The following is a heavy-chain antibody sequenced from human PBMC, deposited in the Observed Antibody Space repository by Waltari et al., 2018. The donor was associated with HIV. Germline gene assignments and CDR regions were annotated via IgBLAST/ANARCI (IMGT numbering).Heavy chain of an antibody. J-gene: IGHJ5*02. CDR2: IYYTGRT. V-gene: IGHV4-59*12. CDR3: ARGLFGVGSNWFDP. CDR1: GGSFNSYH. Sequence: QVQLQESGPGLVKPSETLSLTCTVSGGSFNSYHWSWIRQPPGKGLEWIGYIYYTGRTNCNPALRGRVAISVDTSKNQVSLRLRSVTAADTAVYYCARGLFGVGSNWFDPWGQGILVTVSS. D-gene: IGHD3-3*01.